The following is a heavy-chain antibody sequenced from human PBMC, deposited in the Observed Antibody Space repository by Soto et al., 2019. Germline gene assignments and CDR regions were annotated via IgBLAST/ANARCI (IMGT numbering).Heavy chain of an antibody. CDR1: GGSISSYY. J-gene: IGHJ3*02. CDR3: ARRWGGTFDI. D-gene: IGHD3-10*01. Sequence: QVQLQESGPGLVKPSETLSLTCTVSGGSISSYYWSWIRQPPGKGLEWIGYIYYSGSTNYNPSLKSRVTISVDTSKNQFSLKLSSVTAADTAVYDCARRWGGTFDIWGQGTMVTVSS. CDR2: IYYSGST. V-gene: IGHV4-59*08.